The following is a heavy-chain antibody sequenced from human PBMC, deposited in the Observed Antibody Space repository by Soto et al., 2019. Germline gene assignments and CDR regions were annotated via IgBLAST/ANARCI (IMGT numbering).Heavy chain of an antibody. CDR1: GFTFSSYG. V-gene: IGHV3-33*01. Sequence: QVQLVESGGGVVQPGRSLRLSCAASGFTFSSYGMHWVRQAPGKGLEWVAVIWYDGSNKYYADSVKGRFTISRDNSKNTLYLQMNSLRAEDTAVYYCARAYYYDSSGYYGYYYYGMGVWGQGTTVTVSS. D-gene: IGHD3-22*01. CDR3: ARAYYYDSSGYYGYYYYGMGV. CDR2: IWYDGSNK. J-gene: IGHJ6*02.